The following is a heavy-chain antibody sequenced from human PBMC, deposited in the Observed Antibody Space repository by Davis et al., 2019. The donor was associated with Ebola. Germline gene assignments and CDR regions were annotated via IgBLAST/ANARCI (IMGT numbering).Heavy chain of an antibody. Sequence: GGSLRLSCAASGFTFSNYAMSWVRQAPGEGLDWVSVISTSGGTTFYADSVKGRFTISRDNSKNTLFLQINSLRAEDTAVYYCAKDARLYFDWHGYDVWGQGTMVTVSS. J-gene: IGHJ3*01. V-gene: IGHV3-23*01. CDR3: AKDARLYFDWHGYDV. D-gene: IGHD3-9*01. CDR1: GFTFSNYA. CDR2: ISTSGGTT.